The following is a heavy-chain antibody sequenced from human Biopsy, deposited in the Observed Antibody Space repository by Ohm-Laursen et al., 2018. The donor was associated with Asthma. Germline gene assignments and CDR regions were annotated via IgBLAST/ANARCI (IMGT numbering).Heavy chain of an antibody. J-gene: IGHJ5*02. CDR3: ARGYDSSS. D-gene: IGHD6-6*01. Sequence: GSLRLSCAASGFTLSHYWMHWVRQAPGKGLVWVSRINGDGSSTSYADSVKGRFTISRDNAKKKLSLQMNSLRAEDTAVYYCARGYDSSSWGQGTPVTVSS. CDR2: INGDGSST. CDR1: GFTLSHYW. V-gene: IGHV3-74*01.